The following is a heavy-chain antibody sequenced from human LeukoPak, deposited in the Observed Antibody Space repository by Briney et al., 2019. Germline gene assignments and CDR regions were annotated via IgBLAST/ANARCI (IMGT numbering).Heavy chain of an antibody. J-gene: IGHJ4*02. D-gene: IGHD3-16*01. CDR2: INPSGST. V-gene: IGHV4-34*01. CDR3: ARGGFGRVLDF. CDR1: GETFSGYY. Sequence: SETLSLTCVVNGETFSGYYWSWIRQPPGKGLEWIGEINPSGSTSYSPSLKSRVTISADTSKSQFSLKLSSVAAADTAVYYCARGGFGRVLDFWGQGTLVTVSS.